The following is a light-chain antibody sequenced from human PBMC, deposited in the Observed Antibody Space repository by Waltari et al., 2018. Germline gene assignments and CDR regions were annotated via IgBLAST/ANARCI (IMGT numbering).Light chain of an antibody. Sequence: QSVLTQPPSASGTPGQRITIPCSGSSSNIGSNYVFWYQQLPGTAPKLLIYANSQRPSGVPDRFSGSKSGTSASLAISGLRPEDEADYYCAAWDGGLSNWLFGGGTRLTVL. CDR3: AAWDGGLSNWL. CDR1: SSNIGSNY. V-gene: IGLV1-47*02. CDR2: ANS. J-gene: IGLJ3*02.